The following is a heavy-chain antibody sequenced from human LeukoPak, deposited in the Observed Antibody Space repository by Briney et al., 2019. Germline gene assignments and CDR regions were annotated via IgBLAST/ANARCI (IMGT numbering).Heavy chain of an antibody. CDR3: AGGPVTTFF. Sequence: PSETLSLTCSVSGDSISGHYWSWIRQPAGKGLEWVGRIHSSGSTDYNPSLKSRVTLSVDTSNNQFSLRANSVTAADTAVYYCAGGPVTTFFWGQGALVTVSS. D-gene: IGHD4-17*01. CDR2: IHSSGST. J-gene: IGHJ4*02. V-gene: IGHV4-4*07. CDR1: GDSISGHY.